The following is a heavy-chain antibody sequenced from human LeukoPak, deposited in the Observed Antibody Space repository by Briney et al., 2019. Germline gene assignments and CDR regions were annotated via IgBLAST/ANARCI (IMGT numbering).Heavy chain of an antibody. V-gene: IGHV3-23*01. CDR3: AKDKAWIQLWALVDDAFDI. CDR2: ISGSGGST. CDR1: GFTFSSYA. J-gene: IGHJ3*02. Sequence: PGGSLRLSCAASGFTFSSYAMSWVRQAPGKGLEWVSAISGSGGSTYYADSVKGRFTISRDNSKNTLYLQMNSLRAEDTAVYYCAKDKAWIQLWALVDDAFDIWGQGTMVTVSS. D-gene: IGHD5-18*01.